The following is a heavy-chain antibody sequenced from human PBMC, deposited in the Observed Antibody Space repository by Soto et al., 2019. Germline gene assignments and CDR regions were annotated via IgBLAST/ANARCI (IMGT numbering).Heavy chain of an antibody. Sequence: QVQLVQSGAEVKKPGSSVKVSCKASGGTFSSYAISWVRQAPGQGLEWMGGIIPIFGTANYAQKFQGRVTITADESTSTAYMELSSLRSEDTGVYYCARCRYSYGYCYFDYWGQGTLVTVSS. CDR2: IIPIFGTA. J-gene: IGHJ4*02. D-gene: IGHD5-18*01. CDR3: ARCRYSYGYCYFDY. CDR1: GGTFSSYA. V-gene: IGHV1-69*12.